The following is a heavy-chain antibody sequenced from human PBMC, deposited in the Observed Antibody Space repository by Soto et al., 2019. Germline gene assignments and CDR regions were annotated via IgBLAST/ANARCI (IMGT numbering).Heavy chain of an antibody. CDR1: GGSFSGYY. V-gene: IGHV4-34*01. CDR3: ARESHDILTGPPWVWYFDL. Sequence: QVQLQQWGAGPLRPLETLSLTCGVSGGSFSGYYWAWIRQSPGKGLEWIGEINDRGSINYNPSLKSRVSISVDTYKNHYSLNLRSVTAADTAVYYCARESHDILTGPPWVWYFDLWGRGTLVTVSS. D-gene: IGHD3-9*01. J-gene: IGHJ2*01. CDR2: INDRGSI.